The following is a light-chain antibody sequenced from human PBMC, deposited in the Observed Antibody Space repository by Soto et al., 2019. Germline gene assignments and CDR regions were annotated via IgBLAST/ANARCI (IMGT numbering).Light chain of an antibody. CDR1: QSVSIL. J-gene: IGKJ5*01. CDR3: QQYYNWPRT. Sequence: EIVMTQSPATLSVSPGERATLSCWASQSVSILCVCCQQKPRRPPTLLILCATSRSAGSPAWWFSSRSGAEVTLTTSSLQSEDFAVYYCQQYYNWPRTFGQGTRLEI. CDR2: CAT. V-gene: IGKV3-15*01.